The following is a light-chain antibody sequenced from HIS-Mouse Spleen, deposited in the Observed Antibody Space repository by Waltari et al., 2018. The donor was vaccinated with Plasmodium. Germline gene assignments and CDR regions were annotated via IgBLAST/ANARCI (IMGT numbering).Light chain of an antibody. Sequence: QSALTQPASVSGSPGQSITIPCTGTSSDVGSYNLVSWYQQPPGKAPKLRIYEGSKRPSGVSNRFSGSKSGNTASLTISGLQAEDEADYYCCSYAGSSTNWVFGGGTKLTVL. J-gene: IGLJ3*02. CDR1: SSDVGSYNL. V-gene: IGLV2-23*01. CDR3: CSYAGSSTNWV. CDR2: EGS.